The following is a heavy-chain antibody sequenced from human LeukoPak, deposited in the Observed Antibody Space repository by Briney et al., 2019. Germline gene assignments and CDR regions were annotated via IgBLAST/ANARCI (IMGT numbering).Heavy chain of an antibody. CDR1: GFTFNGYG. CDR3: AKVGMRGAVYYFDY. Sequence: GGSLRLSCVASGFTFNGYGVSWVRQAPGKGLEWVSSITGSGGSTYYADSVKGRFTISRDNSKNTLYLQMNSLRAEDTAVYYCAKVGMRGAVYYFDYWGQGTLVTVSS. V-gene: IGHV3-23*01. J-gene: IGHJ4*02. D-gene: IGHD1-26*01. CDR2: ITGSGGST.